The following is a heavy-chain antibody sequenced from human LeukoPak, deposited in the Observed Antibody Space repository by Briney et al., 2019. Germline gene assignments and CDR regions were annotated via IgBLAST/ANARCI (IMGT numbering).Heavy chain of an antibody. V-gene: IGHV3-48*02. CDR3: ARDMGRAWYGPPDY. CDR2: ITSSSITI. Sequence: GGSLRLSCAASGFTFSSYSMNWVRQAPGKGLEWVSYITSSSITIYYADSVKGRFTISRDNAKNSLYLQMNSLRDEDTAVYFCARDMGRAWYGPPDYWGQGTLVTVSS. J-gene: IGHJ4*02. CDR1: GFTFSSYS. D-gene: IGHD6-13*01.